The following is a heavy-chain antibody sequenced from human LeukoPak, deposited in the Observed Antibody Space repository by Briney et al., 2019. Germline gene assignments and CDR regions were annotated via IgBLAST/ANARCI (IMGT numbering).Heavy chain of an antibody. CDR3: ANDGAYYDSSTDAFDI. CDR2: ISSSSSPI. V-gene: IGHV3-48*01. D-gene: IGHD3-22*01. CDR1: GFTFSGYS. J-gene: IGHJ3*02. Sequence: GGSLRLSCAASGFTFSGYSMNWVRQAPGKGLEWVSYISSSSSPIYYADSVKGRFTISRDNAKNSLYLQMNSLRAEDTAVYYCANDGAYYDSSTDAFDIWGQGTMVTVSS.